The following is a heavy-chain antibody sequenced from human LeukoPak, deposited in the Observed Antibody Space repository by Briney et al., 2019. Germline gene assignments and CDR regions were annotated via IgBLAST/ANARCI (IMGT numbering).Heavy chain of an antibody. CDR2: IRHDGTNQ. CDR3: ARSRNVRTFDY. Sequence: GGSLRLSCAASGFTFSSYRIHWVRQAPGKGLEWVTFIRHDGTNQHYGDSVKGRFTISRDNLKNTVFLQMNRVRAEDTAVYFCARSRNVRTFDYWGQGTLVAVSS. CDR1: GFTFSSYR. V-gene: IGHV3-30*02. J-gene: IGHJ4*02.